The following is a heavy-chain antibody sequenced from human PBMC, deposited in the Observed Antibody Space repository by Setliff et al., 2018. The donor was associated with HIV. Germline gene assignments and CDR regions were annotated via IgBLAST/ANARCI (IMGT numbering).Heavy chain of an antibody. V-gene: IGHV1-46*01. CDR1: GYTFTSYY. D-gene: IGHD3-3*01. CDR3: ARDADYDFWSGYPHYFDY. Sequence: ASVKVSCKASGYTFTSYYIHWVRQAPGQGLEWMGIINPSGDNTNYALKFQGRVTMTRDTSTSTVYIELSSLRSEDTAVYYCARDADYDFWSGYPHYFDYWGQGTLVTVSS. CDR2: INPSGDNT. J-gene: IGHJ4*02.